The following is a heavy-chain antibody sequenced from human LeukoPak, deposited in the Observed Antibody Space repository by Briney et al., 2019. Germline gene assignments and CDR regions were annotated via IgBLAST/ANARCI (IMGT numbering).Heavy chain of an antibody. CDR3: ATLIPRSGYPYYYYYYYMDV. CDR2: IIPILGIA. Sequence: SVKVSCKASGGTFSSYTISWVRQAPGQGLEWMGRIIPILGIANYAQKFQGRVTITADKSTSTAYMELSSLRSEDTAVYYCATLIPRSGYPYYYYYYYMDVWGKGTRSPSP. V-gene: IGHV1-69*02. CDR1: GGTFSSYT. D-gene: IGHD3-3*01. J-gene: IGHJ6*03.